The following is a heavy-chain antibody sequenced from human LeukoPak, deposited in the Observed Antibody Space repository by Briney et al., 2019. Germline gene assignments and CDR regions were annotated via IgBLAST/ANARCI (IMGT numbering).Heavy chain of an antibody. V-gene: IGHV4-59*08. J-gene: IGHJ5*02. Sequence: SETLSLTCSVSGGSISGYHWNWIRQSPGKGPQWIANIYYTGNADYNPSLRSRVTISVDTSKNQISLILNSVTAADTAIYYCARRTYCSGGRCYGEYWFDPWGPGTLVTVSS. D-gene: IGHD2-15*01. CDR3: ARRTYCSGGRCYGEYWFDP. CDR2: IYYTGNA. CDR1: GGSISGYH.